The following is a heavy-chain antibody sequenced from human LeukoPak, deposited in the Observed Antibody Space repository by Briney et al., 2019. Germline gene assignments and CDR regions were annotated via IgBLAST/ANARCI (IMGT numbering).Heavy chain of an antibody. J-gene: IGHJ4*02. D-gene: IGHD4-17*01. CDR2: ISAYNGNT. Sequence: ASVKVSCKASGYTFTGYYMHWVRQAPGQGLEWMGWISAYNGNTNYAQKLQGRVTMTTDTSTSTAYMELRSLRSDDTAVYYCARARGDYGDDDYWSQGTLVTVSS. CDR1: GYTFTGYY. CDR3: ARARGDYGDDDY. V-gene: IGHV1-18*04.